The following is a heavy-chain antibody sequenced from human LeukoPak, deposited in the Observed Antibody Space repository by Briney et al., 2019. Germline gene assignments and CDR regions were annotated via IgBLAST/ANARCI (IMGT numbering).Heavy chain of an antibody. CDR3: ARLTRWELPNA. CDR1: GGTFSSYA. V-gene: IGHV1-69*04. D-gene: IGHD1-26*01. Sequence: SVKVSCKASGGTFSSYAISRVRQAPGQGLEWMGRIIPILGIANYAQKFQGRVTITADKSTSTAYMELSSLRSEDTAVYYCARLTRWELPNAWGQGTLVTVSS. CDR2: IIPILGIA. J-gene: IGHJ4*02.